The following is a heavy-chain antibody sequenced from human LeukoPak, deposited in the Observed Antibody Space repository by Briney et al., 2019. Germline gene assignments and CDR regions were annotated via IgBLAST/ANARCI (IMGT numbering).Heavy chain of an antibody. D-gene: IGHD2-15*01. CDR2: INPNTAAT. CDR3: ARDIDCSGGSCYSGYAFDI. V-gene: IGHV1-2*02. CDR1: GYIFAAYS. J-gene: IGHJ3*02. Sequence: ASVKVSCKASGYIFAAYSMHWVRQAPGQGLEWMGWINPNTAATKYGQKFQGRVSMTRDTSISTAYMELTSLRSDDTAVYYCARDIDCSGGSCYSGYAFDIWGQGTMVTVSS.